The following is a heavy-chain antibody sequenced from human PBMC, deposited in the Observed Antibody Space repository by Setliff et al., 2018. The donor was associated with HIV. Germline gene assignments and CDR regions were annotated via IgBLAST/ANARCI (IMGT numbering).Heavy chain of an antibody. CDR3: ARDQTSNGDFDY. V-gene: IGHV4-31*03. CDR1: GGSISSGGYY. CDR2: IYYSGST. D-gene: IGHD4-17*01. Sequence: SETLSLTCTVSGGSISSGGYYWSWIRQHPGKGLEWIGYIYYSGSTYYNPSLKSRVTISVDTSKSQFSLKLSSVTAADTAVYYCARDQTSNGDFDYWGQGTLVTVSS. J-gene: IGHJ4*02.